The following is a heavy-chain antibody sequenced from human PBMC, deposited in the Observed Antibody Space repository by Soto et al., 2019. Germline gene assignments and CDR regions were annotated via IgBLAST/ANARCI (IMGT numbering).Heavy chain of an antibody. Sequence: ESGGGLVQPGGSLRLSCAASGFTVSSNYMSWVRQAPGKGLEWVSVIYSGGSTYYADSVKGRFTISRDNSKNTLYLQMNSLRAEDTAVYYCARDRLSTRWPEYFQHWGQGTLVTVSS. CDR1: GFTVSSNY. V-gene: IGHV3-66*01. J-gene: IGHJ1*01. CDR3: ARDRLSTRWPEYFQH. D-gene: IGHD6-19*01. CDR2: IYSGGST.